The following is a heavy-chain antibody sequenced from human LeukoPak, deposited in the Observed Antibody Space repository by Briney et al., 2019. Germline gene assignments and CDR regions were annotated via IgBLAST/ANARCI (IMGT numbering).Heavy chain of an antibody. CDR1: GGSFSGYY. CDR3: ARALPKYYYDSSRTQNFDY. J-gene: IGHJ4*02. V-gene: IGHV4-34*01. Sequence: PSETLSLTCAVYGGSFSGYYWSWIRQPPGKGLEGIGEINHSGSTNYNPSLKSRVTISVDTSKNQFSLQLSSVTAADTAVYYGARALPKYYYDSSRTQNFDYWGQGTLVTVSS. CDR2: INHSGST. D-gene: IGHD3-22*01.